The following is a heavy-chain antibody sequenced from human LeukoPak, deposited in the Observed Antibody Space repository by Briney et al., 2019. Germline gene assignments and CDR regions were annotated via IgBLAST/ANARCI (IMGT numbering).Heavy chain of an antibody. V-gene: IGHV4-4*09. D-gene: IGHD3-3*01. J-gene: IGHJ6*03. CDR1: GSSIGTYS. Sequence: SETLSLTCTVSGSSIGTYSWSWIRQPPGKGLEWIGYIYTSGSTNYNPSLKSRVTISVDTSKNQFSLKLSSVTAADTAVYYCARSRFLEWFTDYYMDVWGKGTTVTVSS. CDR3: ARSRFLEWFTDYYMDV. CDR2: IYTSGST.